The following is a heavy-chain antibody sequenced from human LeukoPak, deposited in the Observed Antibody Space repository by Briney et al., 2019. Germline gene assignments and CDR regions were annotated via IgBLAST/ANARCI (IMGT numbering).Heavy chain of an antibody. CDR2: VHYTRSYSGTT. CDR3: ARHAEQWLVRYHFDY. V-gene: IGHV4-39*01. D-gene: IGHD6-19*01. Sequence: SETLSLTCTVSSGSIGSDALYWGWIRQSPGKGLEWIGSVHYTRSYSGTTYYNPSLESRVTVSTDRSKTLCSLKLTSVTAADTAVYYCARHAEQWLVRYHFDYWGQGTLVTVSS. CDR1: SGSIGSDALY. J-gene: IGHJ4*02.